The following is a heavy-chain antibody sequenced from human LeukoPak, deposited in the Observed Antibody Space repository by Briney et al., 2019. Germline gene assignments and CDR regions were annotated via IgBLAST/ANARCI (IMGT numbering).Heavy chain of an antibody. J-gene: IGHJ4*02. V-gene: IGHV1-18*01. D-gene: IGHD3-3*01. CDR1: GYTFTSYA. CDR2: ISAYNGNT. Sequence: ASVKVSCKASGYTFTSYAISWVRQAPGQGLEWMGWISAYNGNTNYAQKLQGRVTMTTDTSTSTAYMELRSLRSDDTAVYYCARLPTPXQPRNYDFWSGYSYYFDYWGQGTLVTVSS. CDR3: ARLPTPXQPRNYDFWSGYSYYFDY.